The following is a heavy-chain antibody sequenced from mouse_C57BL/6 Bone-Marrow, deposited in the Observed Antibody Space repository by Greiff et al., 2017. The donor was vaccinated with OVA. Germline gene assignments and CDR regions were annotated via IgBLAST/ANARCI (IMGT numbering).Heavy chain of an antibody. Sequence: VQLQQSGAELARPGASVKLSCKASGYTFTSYGISWVKQRTGQGLEWIGEIYPRSGNTYYNEKFKGKATLTADKSSSTAYMELRSLTSEDSAVYFCARRGGDGYHWYFDVWGTGTTVTVSS. CDR3: ARRGGDGYHWYFDV. V-gene: IGHV1-81*01. J-gene: IGHJ1*03. CDR1: GYTFTSYG. CDR2: IYPRSGNT. D-gene: IGHD2-3*01.